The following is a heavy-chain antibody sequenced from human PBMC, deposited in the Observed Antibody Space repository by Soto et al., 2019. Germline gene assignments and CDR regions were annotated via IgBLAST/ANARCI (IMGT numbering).Heavy chain of an antibody. V-gene: IGHV3-23*01. CDR3: AKDYGSSRYFFDY. Sequence: GGSLRLSCAASGFTFINYAMTWVRQAPGEGLEWVSTISGNGANTHYADSVKGRFSISRDNSKNTLYIQMNSLRAEDTAVYYCAKDYGSSRYFFDYWGPGALVTLSS. J-gene: IGHJ4*02. D-gene: IGHD6-19*01. CDR1: GFTFINYA. CDR2: ISGNGANT.